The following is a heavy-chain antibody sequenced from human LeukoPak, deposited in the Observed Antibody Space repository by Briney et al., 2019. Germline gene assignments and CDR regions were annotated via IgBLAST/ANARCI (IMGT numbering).Heavy chain of an antibody. CDR3: ARQRTYSGSYSDY. CDR2: IYPGDSDT. J-gene: IGHJ4*02. D-gene: IGHD1-26*01. Sequence: GESLKISCKGSGYRFISYWIGWVRQMPGKGLEWMGIIYPGDSDTRYSPSFQGQVTISADKSISTAYLQWSSLKASDTAMYYCARQRTYSGSYSDYWGQGTLVTVSS. CDR1: GYRFISYW. V-gene: IGHV5-51*01.